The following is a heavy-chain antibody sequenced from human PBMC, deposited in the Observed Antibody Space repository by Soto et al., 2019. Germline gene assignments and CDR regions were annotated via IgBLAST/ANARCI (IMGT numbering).Heavy chain of an antibody. Sequence: EVRLLESGGGLVQPGGSLRLSCSASGFTFSNYAMSWVRQAPGKGLEWVSPISAGGDSTFYVDSVKGRFTISRDNSKNTLYLQMNNLRAEDTAVYYCAKASVTEYCYYYMDVWGTGATVTVSS. CDR1: GFTFSNYA. D-gene: IGHD3-16*01. J-gene: IGHJ6*03. CDR2: ISAGGDST. V-gene: IGHV3-23*01. CDR3: AKASVTEYCYYYMDV.